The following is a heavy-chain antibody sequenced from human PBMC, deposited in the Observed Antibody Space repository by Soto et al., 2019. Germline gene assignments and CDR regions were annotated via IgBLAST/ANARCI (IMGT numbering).Heavy chain of an antibody. CDR1: GFTFSSND. V-gene: IGHV3-53*01. CDR3: APRPLFPGPP. J-gene: IGHJ3*01. D-gene: IGHD3-10*02. CDR2: IYSGGST. Sequence: EVQLVESGGGLIQPGGSLRLSCAASGFTFSSNDMNWVRQAPGKGLEWVSLIYSGGSTYYADSVKGRFTLSRDNSKNTLYLKMSSLRAEDTVVYYCAPRPLFPGPPWGQGTMVTVSS.